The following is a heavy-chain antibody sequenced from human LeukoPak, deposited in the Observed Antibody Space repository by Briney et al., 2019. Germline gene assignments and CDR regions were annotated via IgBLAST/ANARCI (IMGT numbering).Heavy chain of an antibody. D-gene: IGHD4-23*01. CDR1: GFTFDDYG. J-gene: IGHJ4*02. Sequence: GGSLRLSCAASGFTFDDYGMSWVRQAPGKGLEWVSGINWNGGSTGYADSVKGRFTISRDNSKNTLYLQMNSLRAEDTAVYYCARRAGGYSHPYDYWGQGILVTVSS. CDR2: INWNGGST. CDR3: ARRAGGYSHPYDY. V-gene: IGHV3-20*04.